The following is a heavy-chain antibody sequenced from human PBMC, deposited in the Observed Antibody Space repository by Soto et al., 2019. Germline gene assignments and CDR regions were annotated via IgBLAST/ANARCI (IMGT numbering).Heavy chain of an antibody. CDR2: INPSGGST. Sequence: QVQLVQSGAEVKKPGASVKLSCKSSEYTFTDYYIHWVRQAPGQGLEWMGLINPSGGSTSYAQKFQGRVTITRDTSTSTVHMELSSLRSEDTAVYYCATAAYSTSWYDFWGQGTLVTVSS. V-gene: IGHV1-46*01. J-gene: IGHJ5*01. CDR3: ATAAYSTSWYDF. D-gene: IGHD6-13*01. CDR1: EYTFTDYY.